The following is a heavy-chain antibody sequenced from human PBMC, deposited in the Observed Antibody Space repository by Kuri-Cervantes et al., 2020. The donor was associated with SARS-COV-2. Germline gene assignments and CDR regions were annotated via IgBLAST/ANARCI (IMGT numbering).Heavy chain of an antibody. J-gene: IGHJ4*02. CDR2: INSDGSTT. D-gene: IGHD1-20*01. V-gene: IGHV3-74*01. Sequence: GGSLRLSCAASGFTFSNYWMYWVRQAPGKGLVWVSRINSDGSTTGYADSVKGRFTISRDNAKNTLYLQMNSLKTEDTAVYYCTTSITGTPFDYWGQGTLVTVSS. CDR3: TTSITGTPFDY. CDR1: GFTFSNYW.